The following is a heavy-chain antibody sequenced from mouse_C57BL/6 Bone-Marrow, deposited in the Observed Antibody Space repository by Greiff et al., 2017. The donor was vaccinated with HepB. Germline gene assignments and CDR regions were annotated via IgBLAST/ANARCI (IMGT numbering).Heavy chain of an antibody. CDR2: ISDGGSYT. CDR3: ARDSSYAGV. V-gene: IGHV5-4*01. Sequence: EVKVVESGGGLVKPGGSLKLSCAASGFTFSSYAMSWVRQTPEKRLEWVATISDGGSYTYYPDNVKGRFTISRDNAKNNLYLQMSHLKSEDTAMYYCARDSSYAGVWGTGTTVTVSS. D-gene: IGHD1-1*01. CDR1: GFTFSSYA. J-gene: IGHJ1*03.